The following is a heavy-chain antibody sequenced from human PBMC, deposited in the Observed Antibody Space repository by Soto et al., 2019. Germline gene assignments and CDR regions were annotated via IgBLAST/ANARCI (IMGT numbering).Heavy chain of an antibody. D-gene: IGHD5-18*01. Sequence: SETLSLTCTVSGGSISSSSYYWGWIRQPPGKGLEWIGSIYYSGSTYYNPSLKSRVTISVDTSKNQFSLKLSSVTAADTALYYCARHWRGYSYGYWFDPWGQGTLVTVS. CDR1: GGSISSSSYY. V-gene: IGHV4-39*01. CDR3: ARHWRGYSYGYWFDP. CDR2: IYYSGST. J-gene: IGHJ5*02.